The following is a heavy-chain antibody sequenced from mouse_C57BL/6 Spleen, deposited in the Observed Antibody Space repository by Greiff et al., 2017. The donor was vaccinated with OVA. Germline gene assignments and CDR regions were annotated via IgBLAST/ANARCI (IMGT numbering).Heavy chain of an antibody. Sequence: QVQLQQSGAELVRPGTSVKVSCKASGYAFTNYLIEWVKQRPGQGLEWIGVINPGSGGTNYNEKFKGKATLTADKSSSTAYMQLSSLTSEDSAVYFCARRWFAYWGQGTLVTFSA. CDR2: INPGSGGT. CDR3: ARRWFAY. V-gene: IGHV1-54*01. CDR1: GYAFTNYL. J-gene: IGHJ3*01.